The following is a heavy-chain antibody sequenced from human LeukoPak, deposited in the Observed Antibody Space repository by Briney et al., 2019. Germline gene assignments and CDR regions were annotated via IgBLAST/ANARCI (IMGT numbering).Heavy chain of an antibody. D-gene: IGHD6-13*01. J-gene: IGHJ1*01. CDR2: IRNDGSSK. CDR1: GFTFSSYG. V-gene: IGHV3-30*02. Sequence: GGSLSLSCAASGFTFSSYGMGWVRQAPGGGLEWAAFIRNDGSSKYYRDSVKGRITIFRDNSQNTLYLQMNSLRAEVTAVYYCAKDATYSSSWYKRPPEYFQHWGQGTLVTVSS. CDR3: AKDATYSSSWYKRPPEYFQH.